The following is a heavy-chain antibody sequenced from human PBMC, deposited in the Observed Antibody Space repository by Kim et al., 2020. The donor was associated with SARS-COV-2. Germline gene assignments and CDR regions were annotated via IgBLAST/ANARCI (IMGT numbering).Heavy chain of an antibody. Sequence: ASVKVSCKASGYTFTGYYMHWVRQAPGQGLEWMGWINPNSGGTNYAQKFQGRVTMTRDTSISTAYMELSRLRSDDTAVYYCARLGTYDFWRGGGFDYWGQGTLVTVSS. D-gene: IGHD3-3*01. CDR1: GYTFTGYY. CDR2: INPNSGGT. J-gene: IGHJ4*02. CDR3: ARLGTYDFWRGGGFDY. V-gene: IGHV1-2*02.